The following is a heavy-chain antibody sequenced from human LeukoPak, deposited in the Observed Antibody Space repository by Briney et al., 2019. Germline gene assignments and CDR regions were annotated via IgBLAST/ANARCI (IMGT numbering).Heavy chain of an antibody. CDR2: IRSKAYGGTT. J-gene: IGHJ6*02. CDR3: TRTVEHGVIGGYYYYYVMDV. Sequence: GGSLSLSCTASGFTFGDYAMSWVRQAPGKGLEWVGFIRSKAYGGTTEYAASVKGRFTISRDDSKSIAYLQMNSLKTEDTAVYYCTRTVEHGVIGGYYYYYVMDVWGQGTTVTVSS. CDR1: GFTFGDYA. D-gene: IGHD3-10*01. V-gene: IGHV3-49*04.